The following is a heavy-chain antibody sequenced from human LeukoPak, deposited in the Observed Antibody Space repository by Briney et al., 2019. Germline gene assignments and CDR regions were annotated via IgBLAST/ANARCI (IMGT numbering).Heavy chain of an antibody. CDR1: GYTLTELS. V-gene: IGHV1-24*01. CDR3: ATAANWGFYYYYYGMDV. J-gene: IGHJ6*02. Sequence: ASVKVSCKVSGYTLTELSMHWVRQAPGKGLEWMGGFDPEDGETIYAQKFQGRVTMTEDTSTDTAYMELSSLRSEGTAVYYCATAANWGFYYYYYGMDVWGQGTTVTVSS. D-gene: IGHD7-27*01. CDR2: FDPEDGET.